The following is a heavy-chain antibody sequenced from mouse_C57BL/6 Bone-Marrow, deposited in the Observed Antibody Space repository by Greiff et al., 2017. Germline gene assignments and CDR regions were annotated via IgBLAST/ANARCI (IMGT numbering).Heavy chain of an antibody. CDR1: GFTFSDYG. V-gene: IGHV5-17*01. CDR3: ARHYSNYWYVDV. Sequence: EVQLVESGGGLVKPGGSLKLSCAASGFTFSDYGMHWVRQAPEKGLEWVAYISSGSSTIYYADTVKGRFTISRDNAKNTLFLQMTSLRSEDTAMYYCARHYSNYWYVDVWGTGTTVTVSS. D-gene: IGHD2-5*01. J-gene: IGHJ1*03. CDR2: ISSGSSTI.